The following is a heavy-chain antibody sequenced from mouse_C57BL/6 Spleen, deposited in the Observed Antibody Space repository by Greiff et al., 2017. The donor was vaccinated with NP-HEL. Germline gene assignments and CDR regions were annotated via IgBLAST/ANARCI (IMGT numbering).Heavy chain of an antibody. D-gene: IGHD2-5*01. CDR1: GYTFTSYW. J-gene: IGHJ3*01. V-gene: IGHV1-72*01. Sequence: QVQLKQPGAELVKPGASVKLSCKASGYTFTSYWMHWVKQRPGRGLEWIGRIDPNSGGTKYNEKFKSKATLTVDKPSSTAYMQLSSLTSEDSAVYYCARGNGHSNHGFAYWGQGTLVTVSA. CDR3: ARGNGHSNHGFAY. CDR2: IDPNSGGT.